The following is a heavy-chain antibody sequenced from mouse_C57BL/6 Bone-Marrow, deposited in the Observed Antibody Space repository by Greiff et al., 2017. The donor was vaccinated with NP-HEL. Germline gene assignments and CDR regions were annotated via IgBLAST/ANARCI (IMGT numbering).Heavy chain of an antibody. D-gene: IGHD2-9*01. V-gene: IGHV6-3*01. Sequence: EVKVEESGGGLVQPGGSMKLSCVASGFTFSNYWMNWVRQSPEKGLEWVAQIRLKSDNYATHYAESVKGRFTISRDDSKSSVYLQMNNLRAEDTGIYYCTSPPTMVTSWGKGTTLTVSS. CDR3: TSPPTMVTS. J-gene: IGHJ2*01. CDR2: IRLKSDNYAT. CDR1: GFTFSNYW.